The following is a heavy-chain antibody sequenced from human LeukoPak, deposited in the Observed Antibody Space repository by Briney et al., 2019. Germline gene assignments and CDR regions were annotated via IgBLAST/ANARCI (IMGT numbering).Heavy chain of an antibody. D-gene: IGHD1-7*01. CDR2: ISSSSNYI. CDR3: ARDVSDTPWNFYYYYYMDV. CDR1: RFTFSSYG. J-gene: IGHJ6*03. Sequence: GGALRLSCAASRFTFSSYGMHWVRQAPGKGLEWVSSISSSSNYIYYADAVKGRFTISRDNATNSLYLQMNSLRAEDTAVYYCARDVSDTPWNFYYYYYMDVWGKGTTVTISS. V-gene: IGHV3-21*01.